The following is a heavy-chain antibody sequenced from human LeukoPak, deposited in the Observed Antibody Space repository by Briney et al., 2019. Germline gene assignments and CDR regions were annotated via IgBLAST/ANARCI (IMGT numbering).Heavy chain of an antibody. V-gene: IGHV7-4-1*02. D-gene: IGHD3-22*01. CDR3: ARDSHYYDSSGPPDV. Sequence: ASVKVSCKASGYTFTSYAMNWVRQAPGQGLERMGWINTNTGNPTYAQGFTGRFVFSLDTSVSTAYLQISSLKAEDTAVYYCARDSHYYDSSGPPDVWGQGTTVTVSS. J-gene: IGHJ6*02. CDR2: INTNTGNP. CDR1: GYTFTSYA.